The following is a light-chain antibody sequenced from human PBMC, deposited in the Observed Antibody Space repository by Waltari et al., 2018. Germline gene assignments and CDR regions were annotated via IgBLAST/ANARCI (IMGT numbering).Light chain of an antibody. CDR3: QVWDSSSDR. V-gene: IGLV3-21*04. CDR2: YDS. J-gene: IGLJ2*01. CDR1: NIGRKI. Sequence: SYVLTQPPSVSVAPGKTARITCGGNNIGRKIVHWYQQKPGQAPVLVIYYDSDWPSGIPERFSGSNSGNTATLTISRVEAGDEADYYCQVWDSSSDRFGGGTKLTVL.